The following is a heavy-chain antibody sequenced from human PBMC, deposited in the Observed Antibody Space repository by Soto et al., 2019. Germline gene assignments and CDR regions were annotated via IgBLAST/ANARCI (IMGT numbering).Heavy chain of an antibody. V-gene: IGHV4-30-4*01. CDR1: GGSITSTNYY. CDR3: ARTTVTRCYFDY. D-gene: IGHD4-17*01. J-gene: IGHJ4*02. Sequence: SETLSLTCTVSGGSITSTNYYWSWIRQPPGKGLEWIGYIYYRGSTYYNPSLKSRVTISVDTSKSQFSLKLSSVTAADAAVYYCARTTVTRCYFDYRGPGALVTVSS. CDR2: IYYRGST.